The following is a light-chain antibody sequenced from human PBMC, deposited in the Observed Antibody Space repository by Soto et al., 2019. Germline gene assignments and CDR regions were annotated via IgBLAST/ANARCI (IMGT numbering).Light chain of an antibody. J-gene: IGKJ1*01. CDR3: QQYDSSLT. V-gene: IGKV3-20*01. Sequence: EIVLTQSPGTLSLSPGERATLSCSASQSVDSSFLAWYQQKPGQAPRLLIYGTSRRATGIPDRFSGSGYGTEFTLTISRLEPEDYAVYYCQQYDSSLTFGQGTKVDIK. CDR1: QSVDSSF. CDR2: GTS.